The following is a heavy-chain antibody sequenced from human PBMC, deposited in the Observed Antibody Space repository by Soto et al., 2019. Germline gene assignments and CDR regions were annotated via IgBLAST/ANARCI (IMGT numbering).Heavy chain of an antibody. CDR2: ISSSSSYI. CDR3: ARSWNYDILTGYYNFPTLGAGY. V-gene: IGHV3-21*01. Sequence: EVQLVESGGGLVKPGGSLRLSCAASGFTFSSYSMNWVRQAPGKGLEWVSSISSSSSYIYYADSVKGRFTISRDNAKNSLYLQMNSLRAEDTAVYYCARSWNYDILTGYYNFPTLGAGYWGQGTLVTVSS. CDR1: GFTFSSYS. D-gene: IGHD3-9*01. J-gene: IGHJ4*02.